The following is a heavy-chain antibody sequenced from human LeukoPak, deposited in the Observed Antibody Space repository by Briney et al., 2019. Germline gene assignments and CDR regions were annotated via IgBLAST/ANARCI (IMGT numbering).Heavy chain of an antibody. Sequence: GASVKVSCKASGYTFTGYYMHWVRQAPGQGLEWMGRINPNSGGTNYAQKFQGRVTMTRDMSISTAYMELSRLRSDDTAVYYCARDTVLWFGESPSSFDYWGQGTLVTVSS. CDR2: INPNSGGT. CDR1: GYTFTGYY. J-gene: IGHJ4*02. CDR3: ARDTVLWFGESPSSFDY. V-gene: IGHV1-2*06. D-gene: IGHD3-10*01.